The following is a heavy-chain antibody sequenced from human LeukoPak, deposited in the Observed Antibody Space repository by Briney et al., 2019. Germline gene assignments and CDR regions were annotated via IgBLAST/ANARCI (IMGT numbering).Heavy chain of an antibody. CDR2: INPSGGST. D-gene: IGHD5-18*01. CDR3: ARGRGAVDTAMVTAY. J-gene: IGHJ4*02. CDR1: GYTFSAYY. Sequence: ASVKVSCKASGYTFSAYYMHWVRQAPGQGLEWMGIINPSGGSTSYAQKFQGRVTMTRDTSISTAYMELSRLRSDDTAVYYCARGRGAVDTAMVTAYWGQGTLVTVSS. V-gene: IGHV1-46*01.